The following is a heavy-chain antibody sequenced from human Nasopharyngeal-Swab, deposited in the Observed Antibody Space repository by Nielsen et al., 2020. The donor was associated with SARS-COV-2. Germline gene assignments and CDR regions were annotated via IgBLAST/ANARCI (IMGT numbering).Heavy chain of an antibody. D-gene: IGHD5-12*01. Sequence: VRQAPGKGLAWVSYTSSSSSTIYYADAVKGRFTISRDNAKNSLYLQMNSLRAEDTAVYYCARDGGLGYSGYDTLDAFDIWGQGTMVTVSS. CDR3: ARDGGLGYSGYDTLDAFDI. J-gene: IGHJ3*02. V-gene: IGHV3-48*04. CDR2: TSSSSSTI.